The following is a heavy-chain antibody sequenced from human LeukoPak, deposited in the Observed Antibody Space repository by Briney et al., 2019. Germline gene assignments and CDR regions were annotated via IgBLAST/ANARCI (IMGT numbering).Heavy chain of an antibody. CDR3: ARGDKYEGERDYFDY. CDR1: GGSFSGYY. CDR2: INHSGST. J-gene: IGHJ4*02. V-gene: IGHV4-34*01. Sequence: SETLSLTCAVYGGSFSGYYWSWIRQPPGKGLEWIGEINHSGSTNYNPSLKSRVTISVDTSKNQFSLKLSSVTAADTAVYYCARGDKYEGERDYFDYWGQGTLVTVSS. D-gene: IGHD1-1*01.